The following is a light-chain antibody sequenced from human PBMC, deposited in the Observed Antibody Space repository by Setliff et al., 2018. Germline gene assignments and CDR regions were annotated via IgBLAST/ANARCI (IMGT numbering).Light chain of an antibody. CDR1: TSNIGAGYD. CDR2: GSN. J-gene: IGLJ1*01. V-gene: IGLV1-40*01. CDR3: QSYDTSLNDYV. Sequence: QSALAQPPSVSGAPGQGVTISCTGTTSNIGAGYDVHWYQQLPGVAPKLLIFGSNNRPLGVPDRFSGSKSGTSASLAITGLQAEDEADYYCQSYDTSLNDYVFGTGTKVTVL.